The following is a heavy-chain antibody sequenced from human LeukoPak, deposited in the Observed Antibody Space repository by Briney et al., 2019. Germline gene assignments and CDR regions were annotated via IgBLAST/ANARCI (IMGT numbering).Heavy chain of an antibody. Sequence: ASVKVSCKASGGTFSSYDISWVRQAPGQGLEWMGGIMPISGTANYAQKFQGRVTITADKPTNTAYMELSSLRSEDTAVYYCARPTYSGSYLDFDYWGQGTLVTVSS. CDR1: GGTFSSYD. CDR3: ARPTYSGSYLDFDY. J-gene: IGHJ4*02. CDR2: IMPISGTA. D-gene: IGHD1-26*01. V-gene: IGHV1-69*06.